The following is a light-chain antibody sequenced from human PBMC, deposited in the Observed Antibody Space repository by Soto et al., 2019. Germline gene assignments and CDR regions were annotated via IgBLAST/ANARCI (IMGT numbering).Light chain of an antibody. V-gene: IGLV2-8*01. J-gene: IGLJ2*01. CDR3: SSYAGNNNVV. CDR2: EAT. Sequence: QSVLTQPPSASGSPGQSVTISCTGTSSDVGGYNYVSWYQQHPGKAPKLIIYEATKRPSGVPDRFSGSKSGNTASLTVSGLQAEDEADYHCSSYAGNNNVVFGGGTKLTVL. CDR1: SSDVGGYNY.